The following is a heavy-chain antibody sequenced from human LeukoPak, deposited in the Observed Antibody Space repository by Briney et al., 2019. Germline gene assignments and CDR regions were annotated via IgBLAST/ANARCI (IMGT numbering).Heavy chain of an antibody. Sequence: GSLRLSCAASGFTFSSYGMHWVRQAPGKGLEWVAFIRYDGSNKYYADSVKGRFTISRDNSKNTLYLQMNSLRAEDTAVYYCAKDKSSWYAFDIWGQGTMVTVPS. V-gene: IGHV3-30*02. CDR3: AKDKSSWYAFDI. CDR1: GFTFSSYG. J-gene: IGHJ3*02. CDR2: IRYDGSNK. D-gene: IGHD6-13*01.